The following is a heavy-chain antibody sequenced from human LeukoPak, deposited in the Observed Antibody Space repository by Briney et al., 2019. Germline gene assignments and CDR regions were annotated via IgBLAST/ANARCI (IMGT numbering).Heavy chain of an antibody. J-gene: IGHJ4*02. CDR2: IYWNDDK. CDR1: GASISTNSYY. CDR3: AHTRPGGWAPYYFDY. Sequence: TLSLTCTVSGASISTNSYYWGWIRQPPGKALEWLALIYWNDDKRYSPSLKSRLTITKDTSKNQVVLTMTNMDPVDTATYYCAHTRPGGWAPYYFDYWGQGTLVTVSS. V-gene: IGHV2-5*01. D-gene: IGHD6-19*01.